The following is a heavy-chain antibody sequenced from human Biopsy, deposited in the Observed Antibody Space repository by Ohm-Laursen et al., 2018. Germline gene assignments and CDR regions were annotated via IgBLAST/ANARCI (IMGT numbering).Heavy chain of an antibody. CDR1: GGSISSYY. J-gene: IGHJ3*01. V-gene: IGHV4-59*01. CDR2: ISDRGST. CDR3: ARLYRLDDYWNDDPPDAFDV. D-gene: IGHD3-3*01. Sequence: TLSLTCTVSGGSISSYYWNWIRQPPGKGLEWIGYISDRGSTNYNPSLRGRVTISVDTSKNQFSLKLTSVTAADTAVFFCARLYRLDDYWNDDPPDAFDVWGQGTMVTVSS.